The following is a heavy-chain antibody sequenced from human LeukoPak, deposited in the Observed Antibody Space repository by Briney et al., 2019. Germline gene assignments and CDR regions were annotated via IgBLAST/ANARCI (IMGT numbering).Heavy chain of an antibody. Sequence: SVKVSCKASGGTFSSYTISWVRQAPGQGHEWMGRIIPILGIANYAQKFHGRVTITADKSTSTAYMELSSLRSEDTAVYYCARDSENYDFWSGYDYWGQGTLVTVSS. CDR1: GGTFSSYT. D-gene: IGHD3-3*01. J-gene: IGHJ4*02. CDR3: ARDSENYDFWSGYDY. CDR2: IIPILGIA. V-gene: IGHV1-69*04.